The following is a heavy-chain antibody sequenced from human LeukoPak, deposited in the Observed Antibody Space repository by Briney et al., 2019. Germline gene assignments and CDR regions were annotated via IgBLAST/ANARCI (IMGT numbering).Heavy chain of an antibody. J-gene: IGHJ4*02. Sequence: GGSLRLSCAASGFTVSSNYMSWVRQAPGKGLEWVSVIYSGGSTYYADSVKGRFTISRDNSKNTLYLQINSLRAEDTAVYYCARESLGGYDILTGYYTHYYFDYWGQGTLVTVSS. D-gene: IGHD3-9*01. CDR1: GFTVSSNY. CDR2: IYSGGST. CDR3: ARESLGGYDILTGYYTHYYFDY. V-gene: IGHV3-53*01.